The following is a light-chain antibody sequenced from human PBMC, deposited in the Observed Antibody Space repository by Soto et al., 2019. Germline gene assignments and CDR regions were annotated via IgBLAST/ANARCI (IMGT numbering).Light chain of an antibody. CDR2: AAS. J-gene: IGKJ1*01. V-gene: IGKV3-20*01. CDR3: QQYGSSPRT. CDR1: QRVNSDY. Sequence: EIVLTQSPGTLSLSPGERATLTCRASQRVNSDYLAWYQQKPGQAPRLLIYAASNRATAIPDRFSGGGSGTDFTLTITRLEPEDFAVYYWQQYGSSPRTFGRGTKVEVK.